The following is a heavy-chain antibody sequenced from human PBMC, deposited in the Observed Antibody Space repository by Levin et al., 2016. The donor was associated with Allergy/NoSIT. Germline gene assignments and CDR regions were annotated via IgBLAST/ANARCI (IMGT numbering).Heavy chain of an antibody. J-gene: IGHJ6*02. Sequence: WIRQPPGKGLEWVAVIWYDGSNKYYADSVKGRFTISRDNSKNTLYLQMNSLRAEDTAVYYCARASALVAGTAMDVWGQGTTVTVSS. V-gene: IGHV3-33*01. D-gene: IGHD6-19*01. CDR2: IWYDGSNK. CDR3: ARASALVAGTAMDV.